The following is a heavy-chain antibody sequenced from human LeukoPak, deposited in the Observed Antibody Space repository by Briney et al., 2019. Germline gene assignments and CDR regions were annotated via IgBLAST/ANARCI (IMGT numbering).Heavy chain of an antibody. V-gene: IGHV3-74*01. Sequence: GGSLRLSCAASGFTFSSYWMHWVRQAPGKGLVWVSRINSDGSSTSYADSVKGRFTISRDNAKNTLYLQMNSLRAEDTAVYYGARDMGSSSGHYYYYGMDVWGQGTTVTVSS. CDR2: INSDGSST. D-gene: IGHD6-13*01. CDR1: GFTFSSYW. CDR3: ARDMGSSSGHYYYYGMDV. J-gene: IGHJ6*02.